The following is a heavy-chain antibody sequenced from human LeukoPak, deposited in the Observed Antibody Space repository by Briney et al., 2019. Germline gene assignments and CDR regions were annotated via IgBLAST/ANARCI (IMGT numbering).Heavy chain of an antibody. CDR2: MNHNSGNT. Sequence: ASVTVSCKASAYTFTSYDINWVRQATGQGLEWMGWMNHNSGNTGYAQKFQGRVTMTRNTSIRTAYMELSSLRSEDTAVYYCARGAPGSYCSGGSCPYFDYWGQGTLISVSS. V-gene: IGHV1-8*01. J-gene: IGHJ4*02. CDR1: AYTFTSYD. CDR3: ARGAPGSYCSGGSCPYFDY. D-gene: IGHD2-15*01.